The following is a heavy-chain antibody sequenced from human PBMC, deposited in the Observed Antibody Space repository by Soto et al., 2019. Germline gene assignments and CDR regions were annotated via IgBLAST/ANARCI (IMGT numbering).Heavy chain of an antibody. D-gene: IGHD3-10*01. CDR1: GGSFSAYY. CDR2: INHSGAT. Sequence: SETLSLTCAVYGGSFSAYYWSWIRQPPGKGLEWIGEINHSGATNYNPSLKSRVTISLDASKKQVSLRLTSATAADTAVYYCTRGLPSHFGYDSWGQGTLVTVSS. V-gene: IGHV4-34*01. J-gene: IGHJ4*02. CDR3: TRGLPSHFGYDS.